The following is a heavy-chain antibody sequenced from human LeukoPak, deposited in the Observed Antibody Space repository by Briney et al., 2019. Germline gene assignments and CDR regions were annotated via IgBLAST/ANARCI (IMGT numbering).Heavy chain of an antibody. D-gene: IGHD3-16*01. V-gene: IGHV3-7*01. CDR2: IKQDGSEK. Sequence: PGGPLRLSCEVSGLTFSTYWMNWVRQAPGKGLEWVANIKQDGSEKYYVDSVKGRFTISRDNAKNSLYLQMNSLRAEDTAVYYCARSGIAFAGVTSFGHWGQGTLVTVSS. CDR1: GLTFSTYW. J-gene: IGHJ4*02. CDR3: ARSGIAFAGVTSFGH.